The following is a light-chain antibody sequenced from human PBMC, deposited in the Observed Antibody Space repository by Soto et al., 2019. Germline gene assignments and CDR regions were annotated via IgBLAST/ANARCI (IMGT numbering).Light chain of an antibody. Sequence: VMTQSPATLSVSPGERATLSCWASETVATNLAWYQQKPGQAPRLLISGASTRAAGISDRFRGSGSGTEFTLTLSSRRSEDSDIYYCQQYFEWPPMTFGQGTKVEI. CDR1: ETVATN. CDR3: QQYFEWPPMT. CDR2: GAS. J-gene: IGKJ1*01. V-gene: IGKV3-15*01.